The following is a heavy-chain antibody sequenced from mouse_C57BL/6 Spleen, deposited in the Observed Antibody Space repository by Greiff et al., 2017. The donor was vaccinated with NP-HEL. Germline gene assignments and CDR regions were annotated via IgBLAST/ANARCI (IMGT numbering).Heavy chain of an antibody. D-gene: IGHD2-5*01. CDR1: GYTFTDYY. Sequence: EVQLQQSGPELVKPGPSVKISCKASGYTFTDYYMNWVKQSHGKSLEWIGAINPNNGGNSKNQKLKGKATLTVDKSSSTAYMELRSLTSEDSAVYYCARSYYSNYFDYWGQGTTLTVSS. J-gene: IGHJ2*01. CDR2: INPNNGGN. V-gene: IGHV1-26*01. CDR3: ARSYYSNYFDY.